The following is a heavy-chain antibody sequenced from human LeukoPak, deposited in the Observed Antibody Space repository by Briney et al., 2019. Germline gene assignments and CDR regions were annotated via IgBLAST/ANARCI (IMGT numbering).Heavy chain of an antibody. CDR1: GYTFTSYG. CDR2: ISAYNGNT. V-gene: IGHV1-18*01. Sequence: ASVKVSCKASGYTFTSYGISWVRQAPGQGLEWMGWISAYNGNTNYAQKLQGRVTMTTDTSTSTAYMELRSLRSDDTAVYYCARDTPDFWSGYYRLDYWGQGTLVTVSS. D-gene: IGHD3-3*01. CDR3: ARDTPDFWSGYYRLDY. J-gene: IGHJ4*02.